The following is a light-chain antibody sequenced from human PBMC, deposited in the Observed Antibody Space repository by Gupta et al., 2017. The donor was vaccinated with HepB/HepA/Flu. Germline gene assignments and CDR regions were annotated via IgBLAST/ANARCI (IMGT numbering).Light chain of an antibody. CDR2: GNN. V-gene: IGLV1-40*01. Sequence: QSVLTQPPSVSGAPGQRVTISCTGSSSNIGAGYDVHWYRQVPGTGPKVLVYGNNKRPWGVPDRFSGSRSGTSASLAITGLQAEDEADYYCQSYDSSLYVFGTGTKV. CDR1: SSNIGAGYD. CDR3: QSYDSSLYV. J-gene: IGLJ1*01.